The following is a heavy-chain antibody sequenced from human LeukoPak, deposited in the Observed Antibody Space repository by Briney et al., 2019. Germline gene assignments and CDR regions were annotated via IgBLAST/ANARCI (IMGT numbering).Heavy chain of an antibody. CDR3: ARHTGGSGSYPLDY. CDR1: GGSISSSSYY. Sequence: PSETLSLTCTVSGGSISSSSYYWGWIRQPPGKGLERIGSIYYSGSTYYNPSLKSRVTISVDTSENQFSLKLSSVTAADTAVYYCARHTGGSGSYPLDYWGQGTLVTVSS. D-gene: IGHD3-10*01. CDR2: IYYSGST. J-gene: IGHJ4*02. V-gene: IGHV4-39*07.